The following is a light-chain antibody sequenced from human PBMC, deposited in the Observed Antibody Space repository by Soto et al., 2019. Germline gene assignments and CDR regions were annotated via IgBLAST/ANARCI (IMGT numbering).Light chain of an antibody. V-gene: IGKV1-5*01. J-gene: IGKJ1*01. CDR3: QQYHSYWT. Sequence: DIQMTQSPSTLSASVGARVTITCRASQSIRSRLAWFQQKPGKAPKLLIYDASSLESGVPQRFSGSGSGTEFTLTISSLQTDDSSTYYCQQYHSYWTFGQGTKVDIK. CDR1: QSIRSR. CDR2: DAS.